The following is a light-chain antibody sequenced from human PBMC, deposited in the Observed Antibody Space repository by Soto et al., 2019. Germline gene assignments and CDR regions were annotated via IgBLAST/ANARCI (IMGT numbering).Light chain of an antibody. CDR1: SSDVGGYNY. CDR3: SSYTSSSTLGVV. Sequence: QSVLTQPASVSGSPGQSITISCTGTSSDVGGYNYVSWYQQHPGKAPKLMIYDVSNRPSGVSNRFSVSKSGNTASLTISGPQAEDEDDYYCSSYTSSSTLGVVFGGGTKLTVL. V-gene: IGLV2-14*01. J-gene: IGLJ2*01. CDR2: DVS.